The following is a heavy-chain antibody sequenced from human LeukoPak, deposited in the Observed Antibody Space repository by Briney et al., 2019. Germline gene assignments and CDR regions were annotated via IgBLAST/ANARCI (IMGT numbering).Heavy chain of an antibody. Sequence: ASVKVSCKASGYTFTGYYMHWVRQAPGQGLEWMGWINPNSGGTNYAQKFQGRVTMTRDTSISTAYMELSSLRSEDTAVYYCATAVMHRVGGTAMGNFDYWGQGTLVTVSS. D-gene: IGHD5-18*01. V-gene: IGHV1-2*02. J-gene: IGHJ4*02. CDR1: GYTFTGYY. CDR2: INPNSGGT. CDR3: ATAVMHRVGGTAMGNFDY.